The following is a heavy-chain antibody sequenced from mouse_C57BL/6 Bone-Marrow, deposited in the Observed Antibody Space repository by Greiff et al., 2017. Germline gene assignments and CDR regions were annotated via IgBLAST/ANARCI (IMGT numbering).Heavy chain of an antibody. CDR2: IYPGSGST. V-gene: IGHV1-55*01. J-gene: IGHJ2*01. CDR3: ARDYYGNFYFDY. CDR1: GYTFTSYW. D-gene: IGHD2-1*01. Sequence: QVQLQQPGAELVKPGASVKMSCKASGYTFTSYWITWVKQRPGQGLEWIGDIYPGSGSTNYNEKFKSKATLTVDTSSSTAYMQLSSLTSEYSAVYYCARDYYGNFYFDYWGQGTTLTVSS.